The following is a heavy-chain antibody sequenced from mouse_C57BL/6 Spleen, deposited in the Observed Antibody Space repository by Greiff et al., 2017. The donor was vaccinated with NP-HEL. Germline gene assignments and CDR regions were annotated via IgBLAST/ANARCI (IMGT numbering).Heavy chain of an antibody. J-gene: IGHJ2*01. D-gene: IGHD1-1*01. CDR3: ARGAQSYGVGYFDY. CDR1: GYTFTSYW. Sequence: QVHVKQPGAELVRPGSSVKLSCKASGYTFTSYWMHWVKQRPIQGLEWIGNIDPSDSETHYNQKFKDKATLTVDKSSSTAYMQLSSLTSEDSAVYYCARGAQSYGVGYFDYWGQGTTLTVSS. V-gene: IGHV1-52*01. CDR2: IDPSDSET.